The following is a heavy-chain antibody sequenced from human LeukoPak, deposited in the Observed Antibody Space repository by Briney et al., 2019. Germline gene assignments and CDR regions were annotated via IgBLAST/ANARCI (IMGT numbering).Heavy chain of an antibody. J-gene: IGHJ6*03. D-gene: IGHD6-13*01. V-gene: IGHV7-4-1*02. CDR3: ARWYRSSWLNNYYYYYMDV. CDR1: GYTFTSYA. CDR2: INTNTGNP. Sequence: GASVKVSCKASGYTFTSYAMNWVRQAPGQGLEWMGWINTNTGNPTYAQGFTGRFVFSLDTSVSTAYLQISSLKAEDTAVYYCARWYRSSWLNNYYYYYMDVWGKGTTVTISS.